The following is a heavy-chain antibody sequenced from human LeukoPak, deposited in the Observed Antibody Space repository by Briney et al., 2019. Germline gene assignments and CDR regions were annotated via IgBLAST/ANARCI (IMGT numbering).Heavy chain of an antibody. J-gene: IGHJ4*02. CDR2: ISSSSGYI. CDR3: ARDLMTTVTTVDY. Sequence: GGSLRLSCAASGFTFSSYSMTWVRQAPGKGLEWVSSISSSSGYIYYADSVKGRFTISRDNAKNSLYLQMNSLRAEDTAVYYCARDLMTTVTTVDYWGQGTLVTVSS. V-gene: IGHV3-21*01. D-gene: IGHD4-17*01. CDR1: GFTFSSYS.